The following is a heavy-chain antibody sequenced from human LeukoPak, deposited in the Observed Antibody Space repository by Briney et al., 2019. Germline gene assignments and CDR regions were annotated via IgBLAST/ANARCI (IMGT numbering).Heavy chain of an antibody. J-gene: IGHJ4*02. CDR2: IYYSGST. Sequence: PSETLSLTCTVSGGSISIYYWSWIRQPPGKGLEWIGYIYYSGSTNYNPSLKSRVTISVDTSKNQFSLKLSSVTAADTAVYYCARQIPYGGNAYYFDYWGQGTLVTVSS. CDR3: ARQIPYGGNAYYFDY. D-gene: IGHD4-23*01. V-gene: IGHV4-59*08. CDR1: GGSISIYY.